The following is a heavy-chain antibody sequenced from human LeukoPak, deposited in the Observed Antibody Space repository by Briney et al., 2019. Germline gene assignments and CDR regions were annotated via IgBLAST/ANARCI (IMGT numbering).Heavy chain of an antibody. V-gene: IGHV3-23*01. D-gene: IGHD2-21*02. J-gene: IGHJ6*04. CDR1: GFTFSNYA. CDR2: ISGSGGST. CDR3: AKDSSGCGGDCYGYYYYGMDV. Sequence: GGSLRLSCAASGFTFSNYAMSWVRQAPGKGLEWVSGISGSGGSTYYADSVKGRFTISRDDSKNTLYLQMNSLRAEDTAVYYCAKDSSGCGGDCYGYYYYGMDVWGKGTTVTVSS.